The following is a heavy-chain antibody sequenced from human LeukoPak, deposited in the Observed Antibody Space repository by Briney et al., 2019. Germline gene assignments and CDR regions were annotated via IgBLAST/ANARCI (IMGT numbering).Heavy chain of an antibody. D-gene: IGHD1/OR15-1a*01. J-gene: IGHJ3*02. V-gene: IGHV3-48*03. CDR3: VRDEQRSGAFDI. Sequence: PGGSLRLSCAASGFTFSSYEMNWVRQAPGKGLEWVAYISGSGSTIYDADSVKGRLTISRDNAKSSLYLQMNSLRAEDTAVYYCVRDEQRSGAFDIWGQGTMVTVSS. CDR2: ISGSGSTI. CDR1: GFTFSSYE.